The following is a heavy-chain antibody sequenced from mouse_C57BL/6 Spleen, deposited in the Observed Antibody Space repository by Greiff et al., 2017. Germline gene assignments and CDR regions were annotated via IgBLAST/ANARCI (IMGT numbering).Heavy chain of an antibody. V-gene: IGHV14-4*01. CDR2: IDPENGDT. CDR3: TTGYYGSSYRDFDV. J-gene: IGHJ1*03. Sequence: EVQLQQSGAELVRPGASVTLSCTASGFNIKDDYMHWVKQRPEQGLEWIGWIDPENGDTAYASKFQGKATITADTSSNTAYLQLSSLTSEDTAVYYCTTGYYGSSYRDFDVWGTGTTVTVSS. D-gene: IGHD1-1*01. CDR1: GFNIKDDY.